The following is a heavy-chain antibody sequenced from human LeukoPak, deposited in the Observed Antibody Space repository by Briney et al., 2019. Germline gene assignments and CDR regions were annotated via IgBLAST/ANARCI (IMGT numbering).Heavy chain of an antibody. D-gene: IGHD2-15*01. CDR2: IWYDGTNT. V-gene: IGHV3-33*01. CDR3: ARGFCLGGSCYPDAFDI. CDR1: GFTFSSYG. J-gene: IGHJ3*02. Sequence: PGGSLRLSCAASGFTFSSYGMHWVRQAPGKGLEWVAVIWYDGTNTYYADSVKGRSTISRDNSKNTLYLQMNSLRAEDTAVYYCARGFCLGGSCYPDAFDIWGEGTMVTVSS.